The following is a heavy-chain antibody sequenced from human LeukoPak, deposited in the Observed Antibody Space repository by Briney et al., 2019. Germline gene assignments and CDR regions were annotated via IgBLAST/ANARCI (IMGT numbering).Heavy chain of an antibody. CDR3: ARSSSWSTPFQH. J-gene: IGHJ1*01. CDR2: ITPFNGNT. CDR1: GYTFTYRY. D-gene: IGHD6-13*01. Sequence: SVKVSCKASGYTFTYRYLHWVRQAPGQALEWMGWITPFNGNTNYAQKFQDRVTITRDRSMSTAYMELSSLRSEDTAMYYCARSSSWSTPFQHWGQGTLVTVSS. V-gene: IGHV1-45*02.